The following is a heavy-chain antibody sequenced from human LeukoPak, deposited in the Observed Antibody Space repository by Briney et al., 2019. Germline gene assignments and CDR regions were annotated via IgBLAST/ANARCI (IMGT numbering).Heavy chain of an antibody. Sequence: ASVKVSCKVSGYTLTELSMHWVRQAPGKGLEWMGDFDPEDGETIYAQKFQGRVTMTEDTSTDTAYMELSSLRSEDTAVYYCATDPYGDYPHWPYGMDVWGQGTTVTVSS. J-gene: IGHJ6*02. CDR1: GYTLTELS. CDR3: ATDPYGDYPHWPYGMDV. CDR2: FDPEDGET. V-gene: IGHV1-24*01. D-gene: IGHD4-17*01.